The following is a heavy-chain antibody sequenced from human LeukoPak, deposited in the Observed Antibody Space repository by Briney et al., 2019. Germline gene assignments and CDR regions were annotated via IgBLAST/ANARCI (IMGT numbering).Heavy chain of an antibody. J-gene: IGHJ5*02. CDR2: ISAYNGNT. Sequence: ASVKVSCKASGYTFTSYGISWVRQAPGQGLEWMGWISAYNGNTNYAQKLQGRVTMTTDTSTSTAYMELRSLRSDDTAVYYCARDLDIVVVSAAIPGGDNWFDPWGQGTLVTVSS. CDR3: ARDLDIVVVSAAIPGGDNWFDP. CDR1: GYTFTSYG. V-gene: IGHV1-18*01. D-gene: IGHD2-2*02.